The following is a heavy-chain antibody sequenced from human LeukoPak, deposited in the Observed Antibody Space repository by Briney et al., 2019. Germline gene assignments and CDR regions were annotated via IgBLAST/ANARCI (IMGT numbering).Heavy chain of an antibody. J-gene: IGHJ6*02. D-gene: IGHD6-6*01. Sequence: SETLSLTCTVSGGSISSYYWSWIRQPPGKGPEWIGYIYYSGSTNYNPSPKSRVTISVDTSKNQFSLKLSSVTAADTAVYYCARASIAARPYYYYYYGMDVWGQGTTVTVSS. CDR1: GGSISSYY. V-gene: IGHV4-59*01. CDR2: IYYSGST. CDR3: ARASIAARPYYYYYYGMDV.